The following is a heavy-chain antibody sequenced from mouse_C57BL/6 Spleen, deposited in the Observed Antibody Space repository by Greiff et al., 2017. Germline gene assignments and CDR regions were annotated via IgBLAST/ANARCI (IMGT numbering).Heavy chain of an antibody. Sequence: QVQLQQSGPELVKPGASVKISCKASGYAFSSSWMNWVKQRPGKGLEGIGRIYPGDGDTNYNGKFKGKATLTADKSSSTAYMHLSSLTSEDSAVYFCARDYGSKGNYWGQGTTLTVSS. CDR1: GYAFSSSW. J-gene: IGHJ2*01. CDR3: ARDYGSKGNY. CDR2: IYPGDGDT. V-gene: IGHV1-82*01. D-gene: IGHD1-1*01.